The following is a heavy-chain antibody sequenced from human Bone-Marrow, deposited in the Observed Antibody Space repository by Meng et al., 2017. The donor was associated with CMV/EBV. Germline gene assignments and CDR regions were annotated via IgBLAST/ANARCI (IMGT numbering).Heavy chain of an antibody. V-gene: IGHV3-73*01. CDR1: GFTFSSYE. CDR2: IRSKANSYAT. J-gene: IGHJ4*02. Sequence: GESLKISCAASGFTFSSYEMNWVRQAPGKGLEWVGRIRSKANSYATAYAASVKGRFTISRDDSKNTAYLQMNSLKTEDTAVYYCTRPWAGGDTGTDYWGQGTLVTVSS. CDR3: TRPWAGGDTGTDY. D-gene: IGHD1-1*01.